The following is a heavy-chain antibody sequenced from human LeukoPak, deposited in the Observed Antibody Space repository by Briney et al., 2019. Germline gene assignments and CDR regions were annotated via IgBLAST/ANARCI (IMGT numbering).Heavy chain of an antibody. CDR1: GYTFTSYY. V-gene: IGHV1-46*01. J-gene: IGHJ4*02. CDR2: INPSGGST. CDR3: AGGEKYYYDSSGTTGGY. D-gene: IGHD3-22*01. Sequence: ASVKVSCKASGYTFTSYYIHWVRQAPGQGLEWMGIINPSGGSTSYAQKFQGRVTMTRDTSTSTVYMELSSLRSEDTAVYYCAGGEKYYYDSSGTTGGYWGQGTLVTVSS.